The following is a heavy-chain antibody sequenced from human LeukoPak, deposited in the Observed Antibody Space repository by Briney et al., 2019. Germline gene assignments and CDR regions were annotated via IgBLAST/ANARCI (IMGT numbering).Heavy chain of an antibody. V-gene: IGHV3-33*06. J-gene: IGHJ4*02. CDR3: AKPTRGSGSFLIDF. Sequence: SCKASGYTFAGYYMHWVRQAPGQGLEWVAVIWDDGSSKYYGDSVKGRFTISRDNSKNTLYLQMNSLRAEDTAVYYCAKPTRGSGSFLIDFWGQGTLVTVSS. CDR2: IWDDGSSK. CDR1: GYTFAGYY. D-gene: IGHD1-26*01.